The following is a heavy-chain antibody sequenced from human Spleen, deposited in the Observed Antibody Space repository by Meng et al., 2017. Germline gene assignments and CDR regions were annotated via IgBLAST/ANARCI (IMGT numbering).Heavy chain of an antibody. V-gene: IGHV3-15*01. CDR2: IKSIPDGGTT. D-gene: IGHD3-22*01. CDR1: GFTFSNAW. Sequence: GESLKISCAASGFTFSNAWMSWVRQAPGKGLEWVGRIKSIPDGGTTDYAAPVKGRSTISRDDSKNTLYMQVNSLKTEDTAVYYCTTDSSGLIDYWGQGTLVTVSS. CDR3: TTDSSGLIDY. J-gene: IGHJ4*02.